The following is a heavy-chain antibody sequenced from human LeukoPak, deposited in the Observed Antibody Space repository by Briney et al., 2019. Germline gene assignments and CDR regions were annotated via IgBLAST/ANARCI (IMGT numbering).Heavy chain of an antibody. CDR1: GFSFSTYA. V-gene: IGHV3-23*01. Sequence: SGGSLRLSCAASGFSFSTYAMTWVRQAPGKGLEWVSTITGSGGGTYYADSVKGRFTISRDNAKNTLYLQMNSLRAEDTAVYYCASSLGPDYWGLGTLVSVSS. CDR3: ASSLGPDY. CDR2: ITGSGGGT. D-gene: IGHD3-16*01. J-gene: IGHJ4*02.